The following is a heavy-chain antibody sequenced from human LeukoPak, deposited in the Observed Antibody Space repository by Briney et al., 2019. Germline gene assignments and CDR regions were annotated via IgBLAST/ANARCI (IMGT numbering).Heavy chain of an antibody. CDR1: GGSISSYY. CDR2: INHSGST. CDR3: ARGGKPLVAATYFDY. J-gene: IGHJ4*02. D-gene: IGHD2-15*01. V-gene: IGHV4-34*01. Sequence: PSETLSLTCTVSGGSISSYYWSWIRQPPGKGLEWIGEINHSGSTNYNPSLKSRVTISVDTSKNQFSLKLSSVTAADTAVYYCARGGKPLVAATYFDYWGQGTLVTVSS.